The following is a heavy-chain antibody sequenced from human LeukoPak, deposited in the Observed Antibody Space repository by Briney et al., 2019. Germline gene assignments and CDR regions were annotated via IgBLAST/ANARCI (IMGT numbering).Heavy chain of an antibody. V-gene: IGHV3-21*01. CDR1: GFTFSSDT. CDR2: ISSSSSYI. Sequence: GGSLRLSCAASGFTFSSDTRNWVRQSPGKGLDWVSSISSSSSYIYYADSVKGRFTISRDNAKNSLYLQLNSLRAEDTAVYYCARYNGDPARFLDYWGQGTLVTVSS. CDR3: ARYNGDPARFLDY. D-gene: IGHD4-17*01. J-gene: IGHJ4*02.